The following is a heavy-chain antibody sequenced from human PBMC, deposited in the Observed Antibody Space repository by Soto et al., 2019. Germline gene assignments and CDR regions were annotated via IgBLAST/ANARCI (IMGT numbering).Heavy chain of an antibody. CDR3: GTDRWGGAFDM. D-gene: IGHD3-10*01. CDR1: GFTLSNDL. V-gene: IGHV3-7*01. J-gene: IGHJ3*02. Sequence: GGSLRLGCAASGFTLSNDLLAWVRQTPGKGLEFVGNIKPDGSTTNYMDSVKGRFSISRDNARNSLYLQMNSLRVEDTAVYYCGTDRWGGAFDMWGQGTTVTVSS. CDR2: IKPDGSTT.